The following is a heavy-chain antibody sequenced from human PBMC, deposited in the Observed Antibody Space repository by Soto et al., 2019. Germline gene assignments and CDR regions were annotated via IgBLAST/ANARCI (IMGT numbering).Heavy chain of an antibody. CDR1: GGTFSTYA. Sequence: SVKVSCKASGGTFSTYAISWVRQAPGQGPECMGVIIPSFGTVKYAQKFQDRVTITADESTSTAYMELSSLRSEDTALYYCARDQPLGCSGGSCNYYYGMDVWGQGTTVTVSS. CDR2: IIPSFGTV. D-gene: IGHD2-15*01. CDR3: ARDQPLGCSGGSCNYYYGMDV. V-gene: IGHV1-69*13. J-gene: IGHJ6*02.